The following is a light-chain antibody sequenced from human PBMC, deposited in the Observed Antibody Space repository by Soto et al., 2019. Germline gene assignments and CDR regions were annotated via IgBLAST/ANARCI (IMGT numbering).Light chain of an antibody. J-gene: IGKJ1*01. Sequence: EIVMTQSPATLSVSPGVRATLSCRASQSVSINLAWYQQKSGRAPRLLIYGASTRATGIPARFSGSGSGTEVTPPISSRQSSDFAVDYCQQYNNWPPWTFGQGTKVEMK. CDR3: QQYNNWPPWT. CDR2: GAS. CDR1: QSVSIN. V-gene: IGKV3-15*01.